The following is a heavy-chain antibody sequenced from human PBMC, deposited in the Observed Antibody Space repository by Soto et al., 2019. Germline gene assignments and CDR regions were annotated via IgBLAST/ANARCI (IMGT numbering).Heavy chain of an antibody. CDR2: ISAYNGNT. Sequence: QVPLVQSGAEVKKPGASVKVSCKASGYTFTSYGISWVRQAPGQGLEWMEWISAYNGNTNYAQKLQGRVTMTTDTSTSTAYMELRSLRSDDTAVYYCARDGYSSSWYREGGRYGMDVWGQGTTVTVSS. D-gene: IGHD6-13*01. V-gene: IGHV1-18*01. CDR3: ARDGYSSSWYREGGRYGMDV. CDR1: GYTFTSYG. J-gene: IGHJ6*02.